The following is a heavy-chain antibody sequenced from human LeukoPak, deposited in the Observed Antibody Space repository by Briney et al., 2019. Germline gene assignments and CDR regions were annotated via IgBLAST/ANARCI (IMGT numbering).Heavy chain of an antibody. CDR2: ISSSSSYI. V-gene: IGHV3-21*01. Sequence: GGSLRLSCAASGFTFSSYSMNWVRQAPGKGLEWVSSISSSSSYIYYADSVKGRFSISRDNAKNSLYLQMNSLRAEDTAVYYCARATMVRGVIMYAFDIWGQGTMVTVSS. CDR1: GFTFSSYS. J-gene: IGHJ3*02. D-gene: IGHD3-10*01. CDR3: ARATMVRGVIMYAFDI.